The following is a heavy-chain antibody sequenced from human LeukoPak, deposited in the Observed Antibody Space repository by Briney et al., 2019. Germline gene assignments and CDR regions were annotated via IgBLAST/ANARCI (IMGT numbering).Heavy chain of an antibody. CDR3: ARVKDPGGYYYYYYMDI. CDR1: GGSMSTYY. J-gene: IGHJ6*03. D-gene: IGHD3-16*01. CDR2: IYYSGST. Sequence: SETLSLTCTVSGGSMSTYYWRWIRQPPGKGLEWIGYIYYSGSTNYNPSLKSRVIISVDTSKNQFSLKLSSVTAADTAVYYCARVKDPGGYYYYYYMDIWGKGNTVTVSS. V-gene: IGHV4-59*12.